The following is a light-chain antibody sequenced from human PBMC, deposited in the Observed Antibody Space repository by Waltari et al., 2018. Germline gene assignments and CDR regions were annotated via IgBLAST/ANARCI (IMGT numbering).Light chain of an antibody. CDR2: LNSDGSH. CDR3: QTWGTVL. J-gene: IGLJ2*01. Sequence: QLVLTQSPSASASLGASVKLTCTLSSGHSSYAIAWHQQQPEKGPRFLMKLNSDGSHSKGDGIPDRFSGSSSGAEHYLTISSLQSEDEADYYCQTWGTVLFGGGTKLTVL. V-gene: IGLV4-69*01. CDR1: SGHSSYA.